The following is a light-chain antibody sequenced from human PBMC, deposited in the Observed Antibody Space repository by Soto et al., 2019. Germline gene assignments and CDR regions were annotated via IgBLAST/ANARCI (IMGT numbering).Light chain of an antibody. J-gene: IGLJ1*01. V-gene: IGLV2-14*01. CDR2: DVS. Sequence: QSAVSQPGTVCGSRGQSIPISCTGTSSDVGGYNYVSWYQQHPGNAPKLMIYDVSNRPPGISNRFSGSKSGNTASLTISGLQAEDEADYFCISYTRSSTYVFGTGTKVTVL. CDR3: ISYTRSSTYV. CDR1: SSDVGGYNY.